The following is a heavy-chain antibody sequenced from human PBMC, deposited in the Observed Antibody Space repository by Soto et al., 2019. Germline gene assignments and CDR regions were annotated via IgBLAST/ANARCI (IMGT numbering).Heavy chain of an antibody. V-gene: IGHV3-23*01. J-gene: IGHJ6*02. Sequence: EVQLLESGGGLVQPGESLRVSCAASGFAFSSYAMTWVRQVPGKGLEWVSGISGRGGSTYYADSVKGRFTISRDNSKNTIYLQMHSLRAEDTAVYYCAKSVVVTAVRHYYYYYGMDVWGQGTTVTVSS. CDR3: AKSVVVTAVRHYYYYYGMDV. D-gene: IGHD2-21*02. CDR2: ISGRGGST. CDR1: GFAFSSYA.